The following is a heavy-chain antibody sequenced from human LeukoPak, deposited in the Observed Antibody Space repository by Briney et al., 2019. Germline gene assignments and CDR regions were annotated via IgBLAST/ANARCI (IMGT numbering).Heavy chain of an antibody. CDR2: INPSGGST. CDR3: ARGPPIAAAGLDFDY. CDR1: GYTFTSYY. V-gene: IGHV1-46*01. Sequence: ASVKVSCKASGYTFTSYYMHWVRQAPGQGLEWMGIINPSGGSTSYAQKFQGRVTMTRDMSTSTVYMELSSLRSEDTAVYYCARGPPIAAAGLDFDYWGQGTLVTVSS. J-gene: IGHJ4*02. D-gene: IGHD6-13*01.